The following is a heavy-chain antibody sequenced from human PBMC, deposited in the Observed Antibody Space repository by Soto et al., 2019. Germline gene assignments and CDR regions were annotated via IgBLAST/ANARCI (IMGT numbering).Heavy chain of an antibody. CDR1: GYTFTGYY. CDR3: ARVLGSYSSGWSPYYYGMDV. CDR2: INTNSGGT. J-gene: IGHJ6*02. D-gene: IGHD6-19*01. Sequence: GASVKVSCKASGYTFTGYYMHWVRQAPGQGLEWMGWINTNSGGTNYAQKFQGWVTMTRDTSISTAFMELSRLRSDDTAVYYCARVLGSYSSGWSPYYYGMDVWGQGTTVTVSS. V-gene: IGHV1-2*04.